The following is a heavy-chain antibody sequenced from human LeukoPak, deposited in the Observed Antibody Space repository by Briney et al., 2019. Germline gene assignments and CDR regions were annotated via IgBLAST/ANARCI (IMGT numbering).Heavy chain of an antibody. Sequence: QPGGSLRLSCAASGFTFDDYAMHWVRQAPGKGLEWVSRISWNSGTIGYADSVKGRFTISRDNAKKSLYLQMNSLRAEDTALYYCAKDIYVAAGEDAFDVWGQGTMVTVSS. J-gene: IGHJ3*01. CDR1: GFTFDDYA. D-gene: IGHD6-13*01. V-gene: IGHV3-9*01. CDR2: ISWNSGTI. CDR3: AKDIYVAAGEDAFDV.